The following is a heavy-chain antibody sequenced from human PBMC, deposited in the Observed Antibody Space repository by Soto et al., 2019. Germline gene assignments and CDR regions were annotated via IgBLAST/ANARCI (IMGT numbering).Heavy chain of an antibody. CDR1: CGSISSGYYY. J-gene: IGHJ6*02. CDR2: IYYSGNT. D-gene: IGHD4-17*01. Sequence: NPSETLSLTCSVSCGSISSGYYYWSWIRQPPGKGLEWIGNIYYSGNTYYNPSLKSRLIISVDTSKNQFSLKLSSVTAADTAVYYCAGGTPNYGGNSLGYYYYGMDVWGQGTTVTVSS. V-gene: IGHV4-30-4*01. CDR3: AGGTPNYGGNSLGYYYYGMDV.